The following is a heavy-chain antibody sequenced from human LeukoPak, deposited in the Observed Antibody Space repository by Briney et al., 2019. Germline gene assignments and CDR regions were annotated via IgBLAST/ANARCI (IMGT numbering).Heavy chain of an antibody. V-gene: IGHV4-59*01. CDR3: ARGVGGPAAGRGFDY. CDR1: GGSISSYY. Sequence: PSETLSLTRTVSGGSISSYYWSWIRQPPGKGLEWIGYIYYSGSTNYNPSLKSRVTISVDTSKNQFSLKLSSVTAADTAVYYYARGVGGPAAGRGFDYWGQGTLVTVSS. CDR2: IYYSGST. D-gene: IGHD6-13*01. J-gene: IGHJ4*02.